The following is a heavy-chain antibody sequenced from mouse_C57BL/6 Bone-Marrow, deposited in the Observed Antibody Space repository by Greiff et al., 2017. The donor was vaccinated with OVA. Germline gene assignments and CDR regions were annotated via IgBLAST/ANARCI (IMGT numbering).Heavy chain of an antibody. CDR1: GYTFTSYW. CDR3: ALRFYWYFDG. V-gene: IGHV1-55*01. J-gene: IGHJ1*03. Sequence: QVQLQQPGAELVKPGASVKMSCKASGYTFTSYWITWVKQRPGQGLEWIGDIYPGSGSTNYNEKFKSKATLTVDTSSSTAYLQLSSLTSEDSAVYYCALRFYWYFDGWGTGTTVTVSS. CDR2: IYPGSGST. D-gene: IGHD1-1*01.